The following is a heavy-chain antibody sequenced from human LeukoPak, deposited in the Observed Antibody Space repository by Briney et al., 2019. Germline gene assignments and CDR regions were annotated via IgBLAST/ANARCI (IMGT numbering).Heavy chain of an antibody. CDR2: IFHTGIT. V-gene: IGHV4-59*01. D-gene: IGHD3-22*01. CDR3: ASSDDTVIVPGTTQRYVLH. Sequence: PSETLSLTCSVSGASIKNYFWNWIRQPPGKGLEWIGYIFHTGITSYNPSLRSRVTISIDTSEKQVSLNVSSVTAADTAEYFCASSDDTVIVPGTTQRYVLHWGRGTLVTVSS. J-gene: IGHJ1*01. CDR1: GASIKNYF.